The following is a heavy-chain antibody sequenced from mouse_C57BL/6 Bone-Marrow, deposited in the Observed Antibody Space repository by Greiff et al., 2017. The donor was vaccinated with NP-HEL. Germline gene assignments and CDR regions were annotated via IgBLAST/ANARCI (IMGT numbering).Heavy chain of an antibody. Sequence: QVQLQQPGAELVKPGASVKLSCKASGYTFTSYWMHWVKQRPGRGLEWIGRIDPYSGGTKYNEKFKSKATLTVDKPSSTAYMQLSSLTSEDSAVYYCASDYDYDGRFAYWGQGTLVTVSA. CDR3: ASDYDYDGRFAY. V-gene: IGHV1-72*01. CDR2: IDPYSGGT. J-gene: IGHJ3*01. CDR1: GYTFTSYW. D-gene: IGHD2-4*01.